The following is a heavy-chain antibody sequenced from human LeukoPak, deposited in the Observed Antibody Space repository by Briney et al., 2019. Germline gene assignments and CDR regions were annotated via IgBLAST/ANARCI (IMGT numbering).Heavy chain of an antibody. J-gene: IGHJ6*02. Sequence: PGGSLRLSCAASGFTFDDYAMHWVRQAPGKGLEWVSGISWNSGSIGYADSVKGRFTISRDNAKNSLYLQMNSLRAEDTALYYCANQRSGSFYYYGMDVWGQGTTATVSS. V-gene: IGHV3-9*01. D-gene: IGHD1-26*01. CDR1: GFTFDDYA. CDR3: ANQRSGSFYYYGMDV. CDR2: ISWNSGSI.